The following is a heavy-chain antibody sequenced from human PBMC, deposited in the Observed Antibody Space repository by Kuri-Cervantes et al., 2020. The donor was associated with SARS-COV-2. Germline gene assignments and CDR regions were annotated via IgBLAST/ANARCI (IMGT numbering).Heavy chain of an antibody. CDR1: GGSFSGYY. Sequence: SETLSLTCAVYGGSFSGYYWSWIRQPPGKGLEWIGEINHSGSTNYNPSLKSRVTISVDTSKNQFSLKLSFVTAADTAVYYCARGGNSYGYPAGYYMDVWGKGTTVTVSS. J-gene: IGHJ6*03. CDR2: INHSGST. V-gene: IGHV4-34*01. CDR3: ARGGNSYGYPAGYYMDV. D-gene: IGHD5-18*01.